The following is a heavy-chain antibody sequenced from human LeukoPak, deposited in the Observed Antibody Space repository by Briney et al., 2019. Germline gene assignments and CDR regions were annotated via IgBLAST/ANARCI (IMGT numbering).Heavy chain of an antibody. V-gene: IGHV2-5*02. J-gene: IGHJ4*02. D-gene: IGHD6-13*01. Sequence: SGPTLVNPTQTLTLTCTFSGFSLSTSGVGVGWIRQPPGKALEWLALIYWDDDKRYSPPLKSRLTITNDTAKNQVVLTMTNMDPVDTATYYCAHSLSSSWYFYFDYWGQGTLVTVSS. CDR1: GFSLSTSGVG. CDR2: IYWDDDK. CDR3: AHSLSSSWYFYFDY.